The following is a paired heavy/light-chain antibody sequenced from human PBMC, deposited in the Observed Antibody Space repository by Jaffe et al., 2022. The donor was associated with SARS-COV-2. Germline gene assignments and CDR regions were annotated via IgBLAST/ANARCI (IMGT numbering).Heavy chain of an antibody. CDR1: GFTFTDYY. V-gene: IGHV3-11*01. J-gene: IGHJ3*02. D-gene: IGHD1-1*01. CDR3: ARLDRSSDAFDI. Sequence: QVQLVESGGGLVKAGGSLRLSCAASGFTFTDYYMSWLRQTPGKGLEWVSYISYSGNAIYYADSMKGRFTISRDNLKNSLYLQMSSLRAEDTALYYCARLDRSSDAFDIWGQGTLVTVSS. CDR2: ISYSGNAI.
Light chain of an antibody. Sequence: QSALTQPASVSGSPGQSITISCTGTNSDIGVYDYVSWYQHHPGKAPKLLIYHVTNRPSGVSNRFSGSKSGNTASLTISGLQAEDEGDYYCASYTTSSLYVFGTKTKVTIL. CDR3: ASYTTSSLYV. CDR2: HVT. CDR1: NSDIGVYDY. J-gene: IGLJ1*01. V-gene: IGLV2-14*03.